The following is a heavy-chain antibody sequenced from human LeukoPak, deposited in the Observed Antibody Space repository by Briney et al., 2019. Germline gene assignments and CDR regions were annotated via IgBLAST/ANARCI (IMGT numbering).Heavy chain of an antibody. D-gene: IGHD1-26*01. CDR3: ARVGANVDY. CDR2: MYSGDSDT. J-gene: IGHJ4*02. V-gene: IGHV5-51*07. Sequence: GEPLESSGKGSGYILTNYLIAGVHPLPGRVREWMGIMYSGDSDTRYSPSFQGQVTISADKSISTAYLQWSSLRASDTAMYYCARVGANVDYWGQGTLVTVSS. CDR1: GYILTNYL.